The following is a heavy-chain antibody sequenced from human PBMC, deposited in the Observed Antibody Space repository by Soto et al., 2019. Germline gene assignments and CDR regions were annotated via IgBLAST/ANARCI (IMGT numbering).Heavy chain of an antibody. V-gene: IGHV3-33*01. D-gene: IGHD3-16*01. CDR1: GFTFSNFA. Sequence: QVQLVESGGGAVQPGRSLRLSCAASGFTFSNFAMHWVRQAPGKGLEWVAAIWFDGTNKYYVDSVKGRFTLSRDNSENTLYLQMNSLRAEDTGVYYCARDRGWAFDIWGQGTMVAVSS. J-gene: IGHJ3*02. CDR2: IWFDGTNK. CDR3: ARDRGWAFDI.